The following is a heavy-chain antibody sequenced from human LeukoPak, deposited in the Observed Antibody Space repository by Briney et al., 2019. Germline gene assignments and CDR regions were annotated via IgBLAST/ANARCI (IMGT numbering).Heavy chain of an antibody. Sequence: ASVKVSCKASGYTFTSYGISWVRQAPGQGLEWMGWISAYNGNTNYAQKLQGRVTMTTDTSTSTAYMGLRSLRSDDTAVYYCARGGEGIQLWLHYWFDPWGQGTLVTVSS. V-gene: IGHV1-18*01. CDR3: ARGGEGIQLWLHYWFDP. CDR2: ISAYNGNT. CDR1: GYTFTSYG. D-gene: IGHD5-18*01. J-gene: IGHJ5*02.